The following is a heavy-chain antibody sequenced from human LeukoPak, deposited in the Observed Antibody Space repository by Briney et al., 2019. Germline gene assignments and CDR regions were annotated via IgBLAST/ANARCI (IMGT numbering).Heavy chain of an antibody. J-gene: IGHJ4*02. V-gene: IGHV1-2*02. CDR3: AATYQLPPRFDY. D-gene: IGHD2-2*01. Sequence: GASVKVSCKASGYTFTGYYMHWVRQAPGQGLEWMGWINPNSGGTNHAQKFQGRVTMTRDTSISTAYMELSRLRSDDTAVYYCAATYQLPPRFDYWGQGTLVTVSS. CDR1: GYTFTGYY. CDR2: INPNSGGT.